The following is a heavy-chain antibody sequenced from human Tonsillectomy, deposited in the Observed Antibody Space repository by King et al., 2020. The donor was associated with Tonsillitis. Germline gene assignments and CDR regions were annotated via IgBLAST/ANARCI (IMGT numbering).Heavy chain of an antibody. D-gene: IGHD4-17*01. J-gene: IGHJ6*03. CDR1: GFTFSRHA. CDR2: ISSNGGST. CDR3: VKGYPDYGYYMAV. V-gene: IGHV3-64D*06. Sequence: VQLVESGGGLVQPGGSLRLSCSASGFTFSRHAMHWVRQAPGKGLEYVSAISSNGGSTYYADSVKGRFTISRDNSKNTMSLQMSSLRADDTAVYYCVKGYPDYGYYMAVGGKGPTVSVPS.